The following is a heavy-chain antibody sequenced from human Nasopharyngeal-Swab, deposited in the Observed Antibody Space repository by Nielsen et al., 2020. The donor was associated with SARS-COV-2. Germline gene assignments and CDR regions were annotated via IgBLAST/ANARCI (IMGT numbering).Heavy chain of an antibody. D-gene: IGHD5-12*01. CDR2: INPNSGGT. J-gene: IGHJ6*02. V-gene: IGHV1-2*02. CDR3: ARDQYSGYDSSYYYYGMDV. Sequence: WVRQAPGQGLEWMGWINPNSGGTNYAQKFQGRVTMTRDTPISTAYMELSRLRSDDTAVYYCARDQYSGYDSSYYYYGMDVWGQGTTVTVSS.